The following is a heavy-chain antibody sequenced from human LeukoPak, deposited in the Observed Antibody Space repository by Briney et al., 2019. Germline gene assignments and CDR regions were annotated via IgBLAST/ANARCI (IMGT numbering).Heavy chain of an antibody. CDR1: GYTFMSHG. Sequence: ASVKVSCKAYGYTFMSHGISWVRQAPGQGLEWMGWISVYSSNTNYAQRLQGRVTMTTDTSTTTAYMELRSLRSDDTAVYYCARATGTWGHDGFDIWGQGTMVTVSS. J-gene: IGHJ3*02. V-gene: IGHV1-18*01. CDR2: ISVYSSNT. CDR3: ARATGTWGHDGFDI. D-gene: IGHD3-16*01.